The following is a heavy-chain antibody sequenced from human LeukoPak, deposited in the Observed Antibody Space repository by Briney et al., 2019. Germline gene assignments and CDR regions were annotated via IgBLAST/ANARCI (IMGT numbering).Heavy chain of an antibody. J-gene: IGHJ3*02. V-gene: IGHV3-48*01. CDR2: IRSRDGTV. CDR3: VRDQAYAFDI. Sequence: GGSPRPSCVASGFTFNYYSMNWARQAPGKGLEWISYIRSRDGTVSYADSVEGRFTISTDTAKTSLFLQMNGLSADDTAVYYCVRDQAYAFDIWSQGTMVTVSS. CDR1: GFTFNYYS.